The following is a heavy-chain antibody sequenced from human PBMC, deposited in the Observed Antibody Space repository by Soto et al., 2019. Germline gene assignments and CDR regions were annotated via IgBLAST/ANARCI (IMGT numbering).Heavy chain of an antibody. J-gene: IGHJ4*02. V-gene: IGHV3-23*01. CDR1: GFTFSSYA. CDR3: AKALSPVDIVATLTY. D-gene: IGHD5-12*01. Sequence: PGGSLRLSCAASGFTFSSYAMSWVRQAPGKGLEWVSAISGSGGSTYYADSVKGRFTISRDNSKNTLYLQMNSLRAEDTAVYYCAKALSPVDIVATLTYWGQGTLVTVSS. CDR2: ISGSGGST.